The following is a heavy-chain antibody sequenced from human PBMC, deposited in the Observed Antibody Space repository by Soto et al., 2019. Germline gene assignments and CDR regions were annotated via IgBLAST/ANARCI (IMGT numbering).Heavy chain of an antibody. CDR2: ISGSGGST. V-gene: IGHV3-23*01. CDR1: GFTFSSYA. CDR3: AKVNSYSSGYYYNPYFDY. Sequence: GGSLRLSCAASGFTFSSYAMSWVRQAPGKGLEWVSAISGSGGSTYYADSVKGRFTISRDNSKNTLYLQMNSLRAEDTAVHYCAKVNSYSSGYYYNPYFDYWGQGTLVTVSS. J-gene: IGHJ4*02. D-gene: IGHD3-22*01.